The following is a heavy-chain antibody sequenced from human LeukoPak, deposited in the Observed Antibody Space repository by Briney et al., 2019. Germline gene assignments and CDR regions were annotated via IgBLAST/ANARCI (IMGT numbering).Heavy chain of an antibody. Sequence: ASVKVSCKASGYTFNSYGISWVRQAPGQGLEWMGWISAYNGNTNYAQKLQGRVTMTTDTSTSTAYMELRSLRSDDTAVYYCARALEGHCSSTSCYPRFDPWGQGTLVTVSS. D-gene: IGHD2-2*01. J-gene: IGHJ5*02. CDR2: ISAYNGNT. CDR3: ARALEGHCSSTSCYPRFDP. V-gene: IGHV1-18*04. CDR1: GYTFNSYG.